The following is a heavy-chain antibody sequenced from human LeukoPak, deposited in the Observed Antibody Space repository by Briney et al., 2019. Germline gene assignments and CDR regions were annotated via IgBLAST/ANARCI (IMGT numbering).Heavy chain of an antibody. V-gene: IGHV4-39*01. J-gene: IGHJ5*02. CDR3: ARHLGYCSSTSCYGTFDP. Sequence: PSQTLSLTCTASGGSISSSRYYWGWIRQPPGKGLEWIGSIYYSGSTYYNPSLKSRVTISVDTSKNQFSLKLSSVTAADTAVYYCARHLGYCSSTSCYGTFDPWGQGTLVTVSS. D-gene: IGHD2-2*01. CDR2: IYYSGST. CDR1: GGSISSSRYY.